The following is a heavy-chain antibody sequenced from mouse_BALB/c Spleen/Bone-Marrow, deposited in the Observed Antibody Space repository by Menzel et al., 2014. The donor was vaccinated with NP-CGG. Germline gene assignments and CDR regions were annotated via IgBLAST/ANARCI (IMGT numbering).Heavy chain of an antibody. CDR3: ARLYGNYLFYAMDY. V-gene: IGHV14-3*02. Sequence: VQLQQSGAELVKPGASVKLSCTASGFNIKDTYMHWVKQRPEQGLEWIGRIDPANGNTKYDPKFQGKATITADTSSNPAYLQLSSLTSEDTAVYYCARLYGNYLFYAMDYWGQGTSVTVSS. D-gene: IGHD2-1*01. CDR1: GFNIKDTY. CDR2: IDPANGNT. J-gene: IGHJ4*01.